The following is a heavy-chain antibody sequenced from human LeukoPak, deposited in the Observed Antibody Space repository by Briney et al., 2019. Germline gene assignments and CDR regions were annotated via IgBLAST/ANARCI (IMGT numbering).Heavy chain of an antibody. CDR3: AKAPYSSGWYQFDY. CDR1: GFTFSSYG. V-gene: IGHV3-9*01. J-gene: IGHJ4*02. D-gene: IGHD6-19*01. CDR2: ISWNSGSI. Sequence: GGSLRLSCAASGFTFSSYGMHWVRQAPGKGLEWVSGISWNSGSIGYADSVKGRFTISRDNAKNSLYLQMNSLRAEDTALYYCAKAPYSSGWYQFDYWGQGTLVTVSS.